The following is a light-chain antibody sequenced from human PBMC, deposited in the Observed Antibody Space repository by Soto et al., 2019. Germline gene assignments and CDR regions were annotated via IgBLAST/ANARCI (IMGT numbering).Light chain of an antibody. CDR1: QSVSAK. CDR2: GAS. CDR3: QQYNNWPLT. J-gene: IGKJ4*01. Sequence: EIVMSQSPATLSVSPWERATLSCRASQSVSAKLAWYQQKPGQAPRLLIYGASTRATGIPARFSGSGSGTEFTLTISSLQSEDSAVYYCQQYNNWPLTFGGGTKVDIK. V-gene: IGKV3-15*01.